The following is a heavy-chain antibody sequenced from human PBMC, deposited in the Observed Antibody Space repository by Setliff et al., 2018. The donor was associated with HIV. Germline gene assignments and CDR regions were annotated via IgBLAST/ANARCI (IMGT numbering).Heavy chain of an antibody. CDR1: GYTFTTYS. CDR3: AQASGYSAYDTDPGFEY. D-gene: IGHD5-12*01. CDR2: INVGKGDT. Sequence: ASVKVSCKTSGYTFTTYSIQWVRQAPGQSLEWMGWINVGKGDTKYSQALQGRITLTTDTSANTAYMELSSLRSDDTALYYCAQASGYSAYDTDPGFEYWGQGAQVTVSS. J-gene: IGHJ4*02. V-gene: IGHV1-3*01.